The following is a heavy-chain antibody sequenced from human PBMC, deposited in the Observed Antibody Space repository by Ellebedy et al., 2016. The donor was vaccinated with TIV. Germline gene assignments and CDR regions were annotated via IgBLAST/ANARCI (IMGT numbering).Heavy chain of an antibody. Sequence: SVKVSCXASGGTFSSYAISWVRQAPGQGLEWMGRIIPILGIANYAQKFQGRVTITADKSTSTAYMELSSLRSEDTAVYYCARGSRTTVTRGGWFDPWGQGTLVTVSS. J-gene: IGHJ5*02. D-gene: IGHD4-17*01. CDR1: GGTFSSYA. V-gene: IGHV1-69*04. CDR2: IIPILGIA. CDR3: ARGSRTTVTRGGWFDP.